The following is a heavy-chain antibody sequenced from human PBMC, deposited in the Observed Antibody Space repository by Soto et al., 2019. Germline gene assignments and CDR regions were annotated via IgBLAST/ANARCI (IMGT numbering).Heavy chain of an antibody. CDR1: GGTFSSYA. CDR3: ATGGKLELGAY. D-gene: IGHD1-7*01. V-gene: IGHV1-69*01. CDR2: IIPIFGTA. J-gene: IGHJ4*02. Sequence: QVQLVQSGTEVKKPGSSVKVSCKTSGGTFSSYAINWVRQAPGQGLEWMGGIIPIFGTADYAQKFQGRLTITAGASTRTADTGHSSLKSDDPAGYYCATGGKLELGAYLGEGTVVTVSS.